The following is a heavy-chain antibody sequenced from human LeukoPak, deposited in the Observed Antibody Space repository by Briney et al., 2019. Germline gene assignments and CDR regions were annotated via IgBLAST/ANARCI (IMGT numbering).Heavy chain of an antibody. D-gene: IGHD2/OR15-2a*01. CDR3: TSFYETK. CDR2: VNSDGSAT. Sequence: GGSLRLSCAASGFIFTKYWMHWVRQAPGKGLVWVSHVNSDGSATSYADSVKGRFTISRDNAKNTVYLHMNSLRVEDTAVYYCTSFYETKWGQGTLVTVSS. CDR1: GFIFTKYW. J-gene: IGHJ4*02. V-gene: IGHV3-74*01.